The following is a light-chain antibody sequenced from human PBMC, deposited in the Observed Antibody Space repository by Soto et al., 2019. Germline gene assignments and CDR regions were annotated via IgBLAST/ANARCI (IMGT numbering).Light chain of an antibody. J-gene: IGKJ5*01. Sequence: EIVMIQSPATLSVSPGESVTLSCRASQLFSSNLAWYQHKPGQAPRLLIYGVSTRDTGVPDRFSGSASGTEFTLTISSLQSEDFAVYYCQQYNNWPPITFGQGTRLEIK. CDR1: QLFSSN. V-gene: IGKV3-15*01. CDR3: QQYNNWPPIT. CDR2: GVS.